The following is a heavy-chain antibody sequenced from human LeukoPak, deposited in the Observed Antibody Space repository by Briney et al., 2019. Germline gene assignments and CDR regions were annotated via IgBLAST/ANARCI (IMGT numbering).Heavy chain of an antibody. D-gene: IGHD6-19*01. CDR1: GGSISSYY. V-gene: IGHV4-59*01. Sequence: SETLSLTCTVSGGSISSYYWSWIRQPPGKGLEWIGYIYYSGSTNYNPSLKSRVTISVDTSKNQFSLKLSSVTAADTAVYYCAREVGRGWQKNWFDPWGQGTLVTVSS. CDR2: IYYSGST. J-gene: IGHJ5*02. CDR3: AREVGRGWQKNWFDP.